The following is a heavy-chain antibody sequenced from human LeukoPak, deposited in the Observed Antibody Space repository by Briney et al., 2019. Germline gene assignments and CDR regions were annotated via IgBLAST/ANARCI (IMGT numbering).Heavy chain of an antibody. D-gene: IGHD3-16*01. Sequence: SETLSLTCTVSGGSISSSSYYWGWIRQPPGKGLEWIGSIYYRGSTNYNPSLKSRVTISVDTSKNQFSLKLSSVTAADTAVYYCARETSQKGAHYMDVWGKGTTVTISS. V-gene: IGHV4-39*07. CDR3: ARETSQKGAHYMDV. J-gene: IGHJ6*03. CDR1: GGSISSSSYY. CDR2: IYYRGST.